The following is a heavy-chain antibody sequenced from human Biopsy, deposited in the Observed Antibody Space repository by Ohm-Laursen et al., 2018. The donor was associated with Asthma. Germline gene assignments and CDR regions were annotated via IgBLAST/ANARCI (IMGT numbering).Heavy chain of an antibody. V-gene: IGHV3-30*18. D-gene: IGHD3-10*01. Sequence: SLRLSCAASGFAFANYAMYWFRQAPGKGPERVALISYDGREKGYVDSVKGRFTISRDNFRNTLYVEMSSLRPEDSATYYCAKDRFDGSVTSHYYYYGIDVWGQGTAVTVSS. CDR2: ISYDGREK. CDR1: GFAFANYA. CDR3: AKDRFDGSVTSHYYYYGIDV. J-gene: IGHJ6*02.